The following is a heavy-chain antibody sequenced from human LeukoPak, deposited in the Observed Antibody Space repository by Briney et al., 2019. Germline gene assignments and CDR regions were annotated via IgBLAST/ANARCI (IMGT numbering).Heavy chain of an antibody. J-gene: IGHJ4*02. CDR2: INSDGSSV. CDR1: GFTFSSYW. D-gene: IGHD6-19*01. CDR3: ARHGSGWRFDY. V-gene: IGHV3-74*01. Sequence: GGSLRLSCAASGFTFSSYWMYWVRQAPGKGLVWVSRINSDGSSVVYADSVKGRFTISRDNAKNMLSLQMNSLRAEDTAVYYCARHGSGWRFDYWGQGTLVTVSS.